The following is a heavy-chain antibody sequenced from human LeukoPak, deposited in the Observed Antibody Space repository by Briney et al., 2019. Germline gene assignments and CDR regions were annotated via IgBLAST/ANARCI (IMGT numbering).Heavy chain of an antibody. D-gene: IGHD3-16*01. Sequence: PGGSLRLSCAASGFTFSSYAMSWVRQAPGKGLEWVALISPDGVTASYVDSVRGRFTVSRDNTKNSLYLQFSSLRAEDTAVYYCARDPGWGALDYWGQGTLVTVSS. CDR2: ISPDGVTA. V-gene: IGHV3-7*01. CDR1: GFTFSSYA. CDR3: ARDPGWGALDY. J-gene: IGHJ4*02.